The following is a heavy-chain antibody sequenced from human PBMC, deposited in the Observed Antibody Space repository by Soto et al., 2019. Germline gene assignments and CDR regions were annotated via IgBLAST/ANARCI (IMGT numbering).Heavy chain of an antibody. CDR2: ILVGGST. D-gene: IGHD2-8*02. V-gene: IGHV3-23*01. J-gene: IGHJ3*02. Sequence: PGGSLRLSCVGSGFICSSYDMSWVRQAPGKGLEWVSTILVGGSTHYEDSVKGRFTISRDTSKNTVYLQMNSLTAGDTAVYYCAKATATGGGAFEICGQGTMVTVSS. CDR3: AKATATGGGAFEI. CDR1: GFICSSYD.